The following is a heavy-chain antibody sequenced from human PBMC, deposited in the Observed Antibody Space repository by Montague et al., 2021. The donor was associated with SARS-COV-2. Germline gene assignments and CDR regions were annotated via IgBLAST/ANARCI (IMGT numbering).Heavy chain of an antibody. CDR1: GGSFSGYS. D-gene: IGHD4-23*01. CDR3: ARWDPQTLTLIGLRGKSASDY. V-gene: IGHV4-34*01. Sequence: SETLSLTCAVYGGSFSGYSWTWIRQSPGKGLEWIAEINHSGTTNYNFSPSLRSRVTISVDTSKSQFSLKLSSVTAADTGVYYCARWDPQTLTLIGLRGKSASDYWGQGTLVTVSS. J-gene: IGHJ4*02. CDR2: INHSGTT.